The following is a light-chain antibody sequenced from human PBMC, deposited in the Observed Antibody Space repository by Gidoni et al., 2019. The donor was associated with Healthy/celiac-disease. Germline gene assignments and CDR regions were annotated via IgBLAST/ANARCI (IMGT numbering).Light chain of an antibody. CDR3: SSYTSSSTVV. J-gene: IGLJ2*01. V-gene: IGLV2-14*01. CDR1: SSDVGGYNN. Sequence: QSALTQPASVSGSPGPSISISCTGTSSDVGGYNNVSWYQQHPRKAPKPMIYDVSNRPSGVSNRFSGSKSGNTASLTISGLQAEDEADYYCSSYTSSSTVVFGGGTKLTVL. CDR2: DVS.